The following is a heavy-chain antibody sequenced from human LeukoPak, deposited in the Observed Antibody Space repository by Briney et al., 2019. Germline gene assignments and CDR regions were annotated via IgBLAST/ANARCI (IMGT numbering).Heavy chain of an antibody. D-gene: IGHD6-13*01. CDR2: ISWNSGSI. CDR1: GFTFDDYA. Sequence: PGGSLRLSCAASGFTFDDYAMHWVRQAPGKGLEWVSGISWNSGSIGYADSVKGRFTISRDNAKNSLYLQMNSLRAEDTALYYCAKGFGQLVPYYYYYGMDVWGQGTTVTVSS. CDR3: AKGFGQLVPYYYYYGMDV. V-gene: IGHV3-9*01. J-gene: IGHJ6*02.